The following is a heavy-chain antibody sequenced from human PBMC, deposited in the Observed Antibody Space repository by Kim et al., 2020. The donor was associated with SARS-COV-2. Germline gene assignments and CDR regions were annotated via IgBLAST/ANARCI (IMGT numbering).Heavy chain of an antibody. J-gene: IGHJ4*02. CDR1: GFTFSSYS. D-gene: IGHD2-2*02. Sequence: GGSLRLSCAASGFTFSSYSMNWVRQAPGKGLEWVSSISSSSSYIYYADSVKGRFTISRDNAKNSLYLQMNSLRAEDTAVYYCARRGYCSSTSCYTPDYWGQGTLVTVSS. CDR3: ARRGYCSSTSCYTPDY. CDR2: ISSSSSYI. V-gene: IGHV3-21*01.